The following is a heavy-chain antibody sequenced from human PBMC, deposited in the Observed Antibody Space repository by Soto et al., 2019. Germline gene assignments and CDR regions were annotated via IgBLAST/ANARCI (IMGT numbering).Heavy chain of an antibody. D-gene: IGHD4-17*01. CDR3: AKADYGGPCRFDP. CDR1: GGTFISYA. Sequence: GRPLRLSYAASGGTFISYAVSWVRQAQGKGLEWVSAISGSGGSTYYADSVKGRFTISRDNSKNTLYLQMNSLRAEDTAVYYCAKADYGGPCRFDPWGQGTLVTVSS. V-gene: IGHV3-23*01. J-gene: IGHJ5*02. CDR2: ISGSGGST.